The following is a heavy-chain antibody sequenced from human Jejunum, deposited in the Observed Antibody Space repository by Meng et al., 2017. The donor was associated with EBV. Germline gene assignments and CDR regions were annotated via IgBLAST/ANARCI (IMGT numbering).Heavy chain of an antibody. CDR3: ARVAFSYTTRSLDS. Sequence: QGQLKTGGGGLLKPSGTLALTCAVYRGSFSGYYWSWIRQHPGKGLEWIGEINHSGSTNYNPSLRSRVTISVETSKNQFSLRLNSVTAADTAVYYCARVAFSYTTRSLDSWGQGTLVTVSS. CDR2: INHSGST. D-gene: IGHD3-16*02. J-gene: IGHJ4*02. V-gene: IGHV4-34*01. CDR1: RGSFSGYY.